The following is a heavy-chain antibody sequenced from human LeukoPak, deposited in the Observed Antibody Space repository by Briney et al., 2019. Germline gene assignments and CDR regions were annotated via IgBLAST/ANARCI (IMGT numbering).Heavy chain of an antibody. J-gene: IGHJ6*02. CDR2: MNPNSGNT. CDR3: ARLGELTGEVGLYYYYGMDV. D-gene: IGHD7-27*01. Sequence: ASVKVSCKASGYTFTSYDINWVRQATGQGLEWMGWMNPNSGNTGYAQKFQGRVTMTRNTSISTAYMELSSLRSEDTAVYYCARLGELTGEVGLYYYYGMDVWGQGTAVTVSS. CDR1: GYTFTSYD. V-gene: IGHV1-8*01.